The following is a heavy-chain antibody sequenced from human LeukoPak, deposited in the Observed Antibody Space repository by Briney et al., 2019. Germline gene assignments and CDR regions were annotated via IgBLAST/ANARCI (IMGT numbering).Heavy chain of an antibody. CDR2: INHSGST. D-gene: IGHD2-2*01. J-gene: IGHJ4*02. Sequence: PSETLSLTCAVYGGSFSGYYWSWIRQPPGKGLEWIGEINHSGSTNYNPSLKSRVTISVDTPKNQFSLKLSSVTAADTAVYYCARGCSSTSCLYYFDYWGQGTLVTVSS. V-gene: IGHV4-34*01. CDR3: ARGCSSTSCLYYFDY. CDR1: GGSFSGYY.